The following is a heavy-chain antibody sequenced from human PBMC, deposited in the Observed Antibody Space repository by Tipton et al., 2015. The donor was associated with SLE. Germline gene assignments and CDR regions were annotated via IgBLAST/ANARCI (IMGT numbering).Heavy chain of an antibody. Sequence: LRLSCTVSGGSINNHFWSWIRQSPGKGLEWLGFVSYIGSANNNPSLKSRITISLDTSKKQFSLRLRSVTAADTAVYYCAGVSRDAFEIWGQGTMVTVSS. CDR2: VSYIGSA. D-gene: IGHD5/OR15-5a*01. CDR3: AGVSRDAFEI. V-gene: IGHV4-59*11. J-gene: IGHJ3*02. CDR1: GGSINNHF.